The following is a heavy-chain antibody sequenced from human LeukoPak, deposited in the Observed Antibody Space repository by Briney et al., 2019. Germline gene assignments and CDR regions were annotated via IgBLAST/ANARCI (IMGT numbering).Heavy chain of an antibody. V-gene: IGHV3-21*01. Sequence: GGSLRLSCAASGFTFSSCSMNWVRQAPGKGLEWVSSISSSSSYIYYADSVKGRFTISRDNAKNSLYLQMNSLRAEDTAVYYCARVQSPVYGDYDPGDYWGQGTLVTVSS. J-gene: IGHJ4*02. CDR3: ARVQSPVYGDYDPGDY. CDR1: GFTFSSCS. CDR2: ISSSSSYI. D-gene: IGHD4-17*01.